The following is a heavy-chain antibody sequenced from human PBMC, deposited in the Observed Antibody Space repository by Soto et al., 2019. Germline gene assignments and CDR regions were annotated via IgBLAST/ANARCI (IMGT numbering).Heavy chain of an antibody. D-gene: IGHD5-18*01. CDR1: GYTFTSYY. CDR2: FNPTGDTA. Sequence: QVQLVQSGAEVKKPGASVKASCKASGYTFTSYYIHWVRQAPGQGLEWMGIFNPTGDTASYAQKLQGRVPMTSDTSTGTAYMELGSLRSEDTAVYYCARGGMIVDTGIGYYYYHAMDVWGQGTTVTVS. CDR3: ARGGMIVDTGIGYYYYHAMDV. J-gene: IGHJ6*02. V-gene: IGHV1-46*01.